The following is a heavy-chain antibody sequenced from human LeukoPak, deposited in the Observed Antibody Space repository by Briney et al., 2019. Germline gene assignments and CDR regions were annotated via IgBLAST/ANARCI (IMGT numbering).Heavy chain of an antibody. CDR1: GFTFNSYW. Sequence: GGSLRPSCADSGFTFNSYWMGWVRQTPGKGLEWVANIKHDGSEKYYVDPVEGRFTISRDNAKNSLFLQMNSLRAEDTAVYYCARDSGHTGYDLLDYWGQGTLVTVSS. CDR3: ARDSGHTGYDLLDY. D-gene: IGHD5-12*01. CDR2: IKHDGSEK. J-gene: IGHJ4*02. V-gene: IGHV3-7*01.